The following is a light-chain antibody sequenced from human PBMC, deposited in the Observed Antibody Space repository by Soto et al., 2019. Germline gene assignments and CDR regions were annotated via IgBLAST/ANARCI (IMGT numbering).Light chain of an antibody. CDR3: QAWDSVIAV. CDR2: LDT. J-gene: IGLJ3*02. Sequence: SYELTQPPSLSVSPGHTANITCSGERLRDKYASWYQRKPGQSPVLVIFLDTERPSGIPERFSGSTSGNTATLTISGTQAADEADYYCQAWDSVIAVFGGGTKVTVL. V-gene: IGLV3-1*01. CDR1: RLRDKY.